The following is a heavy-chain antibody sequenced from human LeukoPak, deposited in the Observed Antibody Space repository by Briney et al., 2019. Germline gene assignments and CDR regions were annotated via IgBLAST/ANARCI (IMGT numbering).Heavy chain of an antibody. V-gene: IGHV3-66*02. CDR3: AGADFVKWWFDP. Sequence: GGSLRLSCAASGFTVSSNYMSWVRQAPGKGLEWVSVIYSGGSTYYADSVKGRFTISRDNSKNTLYLQMNSLRAEDTAVYYCAGADFVKWWFDPWGQGTLVTVSS. CDR2: IYSGGST. CDR1: GFTVSSNY. J-gene: IGHJ5*02. D-gene: IGHD1-26*01.